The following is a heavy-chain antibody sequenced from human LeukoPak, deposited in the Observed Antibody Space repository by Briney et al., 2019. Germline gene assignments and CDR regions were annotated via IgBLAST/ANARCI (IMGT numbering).Heavy chain of an antibody. J-gene: IGHJ3*02. D-gene: IGHD3-22*01. Sequence: GGSLRLSCSASGFTFSSYWMSWVRQTTGKGLECVAKIREDGNEKFYVDSVKGRFTISRDNAKNSVYLQMNSLRVEDTAVYYCARWGPSYDSSGYGDAFDIWGQGTMVTVSS. CDR2: IREDGNEK. V-gene: IGHV3-7*01. CDR1: GFTFSSYW. CDR3: ARWGPSYDSSGYGDAFDI.